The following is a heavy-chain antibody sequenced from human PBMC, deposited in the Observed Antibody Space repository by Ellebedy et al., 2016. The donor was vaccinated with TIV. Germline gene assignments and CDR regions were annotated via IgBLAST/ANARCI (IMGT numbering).Heavy chain of an antibody. Sequence: GGSLRLSCAASRFAFSSYWMSWVRQAPGKGPDWVANIKQDGSEKYYADSVTGRFTISRDNAKNSLYLQMNNLRAEDTAVYYCATDGSYGDYLSPTHAFVIWGQGTMVTVSS. V-gene: IGHV3-7*01. CDR2: IKQDGSEK. CDR3: ATDGSYGDYLSPTHAFVI. D-gene: IGHD4-17*01. CDR1: RFAFSSYW. J-gene: IGHJ3*02.